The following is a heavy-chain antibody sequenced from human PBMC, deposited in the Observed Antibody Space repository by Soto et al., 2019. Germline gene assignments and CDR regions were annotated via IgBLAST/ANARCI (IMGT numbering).Heavy chain of an antibody. D-gene: IGHD3-3*01. CDR3: VRNSGYDFWSGYLY. J-gene: IGHJ4*02. CDR1: GFTFNTYV. V-gene: IGHV3-23*01. Sequence: ETLSLSCAASGFTFNTYVMSWVRQAPGKGLEWVSSISGSGVTTKYADSVKGRFTISRDNSKNTLYLQMNTLRAEDTAVYYCVRNSGYDFWSGYLYWGQGTRVTV. CDR2: ISGSGVTT.